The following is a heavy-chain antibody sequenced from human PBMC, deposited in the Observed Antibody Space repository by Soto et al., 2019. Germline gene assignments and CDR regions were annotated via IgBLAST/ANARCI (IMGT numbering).Heavy chain of an antibody. CDR2: IYHSGST. CDR3: ARAPLFDCSGGSCYSGYFDY. V-gene: IGHV4-4*02. D-gene: IGHD2-15*01. J-gene: IGHJ4*02. Sequence: QVQLQESCPGLVKPSGTLSLTCAVSSGSISSSNWWSWVRQPPGKGLEWIGEIYHSGSTNYNPSLKSRVTISVDKSKNQFSLKLSSVTAADTAVYYCARAPLFDCSGGSCYSGYFDYWGQGTLVTVSS. CDR1: SGSISSSNW.